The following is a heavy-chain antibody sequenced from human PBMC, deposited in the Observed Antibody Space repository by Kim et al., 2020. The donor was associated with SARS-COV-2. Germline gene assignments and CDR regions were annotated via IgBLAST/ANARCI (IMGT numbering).Heavy chain of an antibody. J-gene: IGHJ4*02. V-gene: IGHV3-21*01. CDR3: ARDRGYDILTGYFYYFDY. CDR1: GFTFSSYS. CDR2: ISSSSSYI. D-gene: IGHD3-9*01. Sequence: GGSLRLSCAASGFTFSSYSMNWVRQAPGKGLEWVSSISSSSSYIYYADSVKGRLIICRDNAKNSLYLQMNSLRAEDTAVYYCARDRGYDILTGYFYYFDYWGQGTLVTVSS.